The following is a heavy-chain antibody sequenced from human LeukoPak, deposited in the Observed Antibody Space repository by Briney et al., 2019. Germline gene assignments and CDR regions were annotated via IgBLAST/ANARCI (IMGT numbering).Heavy chain of an antibody. V-gene: IGHV4-59*01. D-gene: IGHD1-1*01. CDR1: GGSISSYY. CDR2: IYYSGST. CDR3: ARSGIRPYYYYYYGMDV. J-gene: IGHJ6*02. Sequence: SETLSLTCTVSGGSISSYYWSWIRQPPGKGLEWIGYIYYSGSTNYNPSLKSRVTISVDTSKNQFSPKLSSVTAADTAVYYCARSGIRPYYYYYYGMDVWGQETTVTVSS.